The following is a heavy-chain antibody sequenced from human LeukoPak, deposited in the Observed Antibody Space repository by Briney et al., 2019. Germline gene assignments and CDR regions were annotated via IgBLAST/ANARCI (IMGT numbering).Heavy chain of an antibody. V-gene: IGHV1-2*02. J-gene: IGHJ5*02. D-gene: IGHD6-13*01. CDR1: GYTFTCYD. CDR3: ARGIAAAGTHQVFYNWFYP. Sequence: ASVKVSCKASGYTFTCYDMHWVRQAPGQGLEWMGWINPNSGGTNYAQKFQGRVTMARDTSISTAYMELSRLRSDDTAVYYCARGIAAAGTHQVFYNWFYPCGQGTLVTVSS. CDR2: INPNSGGT.